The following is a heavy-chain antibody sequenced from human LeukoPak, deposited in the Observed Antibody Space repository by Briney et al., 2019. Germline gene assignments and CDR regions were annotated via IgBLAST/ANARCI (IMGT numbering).Heavy chain of an antibody. CDR1: GFTLSSYG. Sequence: GGSLRLSCAASGFTLSSYGMHWVRQAPGKGLEWVSYISSSGSTIYYADSVKGRFTISRDNAKNSLYLQMNSLRAEDTAVYYCAELGITMIGGVWGKGTTVTISS. D-gene: IGHD3-10*02. CDR3: AELGITMIGGV. V-gene: IGHV3-48*04. J-gene: IGHJ6*04. CDR2: ISSSGSTI.